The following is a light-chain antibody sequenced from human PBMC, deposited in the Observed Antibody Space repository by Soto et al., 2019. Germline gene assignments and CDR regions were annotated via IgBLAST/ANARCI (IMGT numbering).Light chain of an antibody. J-gene: IGLJ2*01. CDR3: SSYAGSNNGVV. CDR2: EVN. Sequence: QSALSQPPSASGSPGQSVTISCTGGSSDVGAYNYVSWYQQHPDKAPKLTIYEVNMRPSGVPGRFSGSKSGNTASLTVSGLHTEDEADYNCSSYAGSNNGVVFGGGTQLTVL. CDR1: SSDVGAYNY. V-gene: IGLV2-8*01.